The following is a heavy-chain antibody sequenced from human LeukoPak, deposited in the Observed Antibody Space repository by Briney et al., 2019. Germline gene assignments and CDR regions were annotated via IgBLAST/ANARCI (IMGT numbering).Heavy chain of an antibody. CDR3: AKESPPAYSSSSSDYYFYMDV. J-gene: IGHJ6*03. Sequence: LPGGSLRLSCAASGFTFSSYAMSWVRQAPGKGLEWVSAISGSGGSTFYADSVKGRFTISRDNSKNTLYLQMNSLRVEDTAVYYCAKESPPAYSSSSSDYYFYMDVWGKGTTVTVSS. CDR1: GFTFSSYA. CDR2: ISGSGGST. V-gene: IGHV3-23*01. D-gene: IGHD6-6*01.